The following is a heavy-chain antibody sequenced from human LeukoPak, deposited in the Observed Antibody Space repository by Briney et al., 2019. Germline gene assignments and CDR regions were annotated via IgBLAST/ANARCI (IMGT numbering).Heavy chain of an antibody. D-gene: IGHD4-17*01. V-gene: IGHV3-30*03. J-gene: IGHJ6*03. CDR3: ARGIRTTVTTNYYYMDV. CDR1: GFTFSSYG. Sequence: PGGSLRLSCAASGFTFSSYGMHWVRQAPGKGLEWVAVISYDGSNKYYADSVKGRFTISRDNSKNTLYLQMNSLRAEDTAVYYCARGIRTTVTTNYYYMDVWGKGTTVTVSS. CDR2: ISYDGSNK.